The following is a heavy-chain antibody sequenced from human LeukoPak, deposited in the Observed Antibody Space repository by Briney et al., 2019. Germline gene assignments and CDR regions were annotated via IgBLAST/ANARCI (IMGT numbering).Heavy chain of an antibody. V-gene: IGHV4-59*01. J-gene: IGHJ4*02. Sequence: SETLSLTCTVSGGSITTYYWSWLRQSPGRGLEWIGYIHHSVSPTYNPSLKSRVTISVDTSKNQLSLKVSSVTAADTAVYYCARDILMVGATNYFDYWGQGTLVTVSS. CDR3: ARDILMVGATNYFDY. CDR1: GGSITTYY. CDR2: IHHSVSP. D-gene: IGHD1-26*01.